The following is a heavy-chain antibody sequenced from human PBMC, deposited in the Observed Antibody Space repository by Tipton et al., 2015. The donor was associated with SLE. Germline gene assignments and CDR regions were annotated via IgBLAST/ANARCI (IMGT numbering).Heavy chain of an antibody. Sequence: GLVKPSQTLSLICAVSGGPISSTGYYWNWIRQHPGKGLEWIGYVYYSGSTCYNPSLKSRLIMSVDTSKNQFSLKLSSVTAADTAVYYCALRTPSDSSRFDDWGQGTLVTVSS. V-gene: IGHV4-31*02. J-gene: IGHJ4*02. CDR3: ALRTPSDSSRFDD. CDR1: GGPISSTGYY. D-gene: IGHD3-22*01. CDR2: VYYSGST.